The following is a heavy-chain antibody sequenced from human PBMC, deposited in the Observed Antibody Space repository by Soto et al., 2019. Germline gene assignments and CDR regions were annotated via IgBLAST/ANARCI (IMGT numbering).Heavy chain of an antibody. Sequence: GGALRLPCAGPWFNFRRYAMHWVRQAPGKGLEWVAVISYDGSNKYSADSVKGRFTISRDNSKNTLYLQMNSLRAEDTAVYYCAREALFRRLRDFYYGMDVWGQGTTVTVSS. D-gene: IGHD4-17*01. V-gene: IGHV3-30-3*01. J-gene: IGHJ6*02. CDR1: WFNFRRYA. CDR3: AREALFRRLRDFYYGMDV. CDR2: ISYDGSNK.